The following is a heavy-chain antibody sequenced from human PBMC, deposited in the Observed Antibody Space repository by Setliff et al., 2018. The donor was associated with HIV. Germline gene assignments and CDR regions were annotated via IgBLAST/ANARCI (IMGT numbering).Heavy chain of an antibody. Sequence: SETLSLTCSVSGGSMSSYYWSWIRQAASKGLEWIGRIYTSGSIIYNPSLRSRVTMSVDTSKNQFSLKLSSVTAADTAVYYCARVFPPTRGAPFGIPPGAFDIWGQGTMVTVSS. CDR1: GGSMSSYY. J-gene: IGHJ3*02. CDR2: IYTSGSI. D-gene: IGHD2-21*01. CDR3: ARVFPPTRGAPFGIPPGAFDI. V-gene: IGHV4-4*07.